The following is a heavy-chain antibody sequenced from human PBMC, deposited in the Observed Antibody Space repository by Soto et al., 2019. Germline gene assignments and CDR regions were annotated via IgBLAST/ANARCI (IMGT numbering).Heavy chain of an antibody. CDR3: ARGVYGSGNYYTGPSAFDI. J-gene: IGHJ3*02. V-gene: IGHV1-69*06. CDR1: GGTLSDHG. CDR2: TIPVFNTA. D-gene: IGHD3-10*01. Sequence: QVQLEQSGAEVKKPGSSVKVSCKASGGTLSDHGVAWLRQAPGQGLEWMGGTIPVFNTAKYAQKCQGRVTVTADKFTNIAYMELRSLRSEDTAFYFCARGVYGSGNYYTGPSAFDIWGQGTMVIVSS.